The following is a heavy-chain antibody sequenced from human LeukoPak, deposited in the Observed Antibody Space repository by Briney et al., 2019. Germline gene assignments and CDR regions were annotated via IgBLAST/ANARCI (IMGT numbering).Heavy chain of an antibody. J-gene: IGHJ4*02. V-gene: IGHV1-18*01. CDR1: GYTLSNYG. Sequence: GASLKVSCKDSGYTLSNYGINWVRQTPGQALEWMGWISNYNGNTNYAQKLEGRVTMTTDTSTSTAYMELRSLRSDDTAVYYCARVDEDGFDYWGQGTLVTVSS. CDR3: ARVDEDGFDY. CDR2: ISNYNGNT.